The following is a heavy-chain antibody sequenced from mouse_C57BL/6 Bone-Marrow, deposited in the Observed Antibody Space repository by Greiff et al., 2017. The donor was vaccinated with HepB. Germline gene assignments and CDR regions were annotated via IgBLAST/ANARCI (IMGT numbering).Heavy chain of an antibody. CDR2: INYDGSST. D-gene: IGHD3-3*01. CDR1: GFTFSDYY. V-gene: IGHV5-16*01. J-gene: IGHJ2*01. Sequence: EVQLVESEGGLVQPGSSMKLSCTASGFTFSDYYMAWVRQVPEKGLEWVANINYDGSSTYYLDSLKSRFIISRDNAKNILYLQMSSLKSEDTATYYCARDLGLLHYFDYWGQGTTLTVSS. CDR3: ARDLGLLHYFDY.